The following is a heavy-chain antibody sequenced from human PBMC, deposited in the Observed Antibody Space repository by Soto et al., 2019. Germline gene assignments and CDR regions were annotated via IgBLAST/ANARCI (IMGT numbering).Heavy chain of an antibody. Sequence: QVQLVQSGTEVKKPAASVQVSCKASGYPFTSYRIVWVRQAPGHGLEWMGWISPVSGETRYTEKFHDRLTLTTDTSTKTAYMDLRTLTFDDTAIDFCARGPVAGSDFWGQGTLVTVSS. J-gene: IGHJ4*02. CDR2: ISPVSGET. CDR3: ARGPVAGSDF. V-gene: IGHV1-18*01. D-gene: IGHD6-19*01. CDR1: GYPFTSYR.